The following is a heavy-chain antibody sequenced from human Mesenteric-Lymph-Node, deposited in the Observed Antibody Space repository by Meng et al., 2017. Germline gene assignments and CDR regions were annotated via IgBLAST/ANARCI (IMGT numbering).Heavy chain of an antibody. CDR2: INHSGRT. D-gene: IGHD2-21*02. CDR1: GGSFRGYY. V-gene: IGHV4-34*01. Sequence: QVQLQQWGAGLLKPSETLSLTCAVSGGSFRGYYWSWIRQPPGKGLEWIGEINHSGRTNYNPSLKSRVTISVDTSKNQFSLKVRSVTAADTAVYYCARYHLTFDYWGQGTLVTVSS. CDR3: ARYHLTFDY. J-gene: IGHJ4*02.